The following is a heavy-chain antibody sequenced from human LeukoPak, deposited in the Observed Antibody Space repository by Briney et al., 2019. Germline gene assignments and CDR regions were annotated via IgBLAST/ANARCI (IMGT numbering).Heavy chain of an antibody. J-gene: IGHJ4*02. V-gene: IGHV3-30*03. Sequence: PGGSLRLSCAASGLTFSSYGMHWVRQAPGKGLEWVPVISYDGSSKYYADSVKGRFTISRDNSKNTLYLQMGSLRPEDTAVYYCAIGGYTSSWYVVDYWGQGTLVTVSS. CDR3: AIGGYTSSWYVVDY. CDR2: ISYDGSSK. CDR1: GLTFSSYG. D-gene: IGHD6-13*01.